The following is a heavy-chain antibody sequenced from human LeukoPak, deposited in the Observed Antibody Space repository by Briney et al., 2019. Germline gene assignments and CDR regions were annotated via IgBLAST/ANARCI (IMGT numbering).Heavy chain of an antibody. CDR1: GVSINSSYW. V-gene: IGHV4-4*02. J-gene: IGHJ2*01. CDR2: IYHTGVT. CDR3: ARGKSLTRIHLYGHFDL. D-gene: IGHD5-18*01. Sequence: SETLSLTCAVSGVSINSSYWWNWVRQPPGKGLEWIGEIYHTGVTNYNSSLKNRVIISVDKSKNQFSLKLRSVNAADTAVYFCARGKSLTRIHLYGHFDLWGRGTLVTVSS.